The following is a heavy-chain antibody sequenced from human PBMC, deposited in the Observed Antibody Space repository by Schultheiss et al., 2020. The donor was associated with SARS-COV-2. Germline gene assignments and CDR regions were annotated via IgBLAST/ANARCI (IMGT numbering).Heavy chain of an antibody. CDR3: ARSIEYSGSYLYFDY. CDR1: GYSFTSYW. J-gene: IGHJ4*02. V-gene: IGHV5-10-1*01. CDR2: IDPSDSYT. Sequence: GESLKISCKGSGYSFTSYWISWVRQMPGKGLEWMGRIDPSDSYTNYSPSFEGHVTISADKSSSSVYLQWSTLKASDTAMYYCARSIEYSGSYLYFDYWGQGTLVTVSS. D-gene: IGHD1-26*01.